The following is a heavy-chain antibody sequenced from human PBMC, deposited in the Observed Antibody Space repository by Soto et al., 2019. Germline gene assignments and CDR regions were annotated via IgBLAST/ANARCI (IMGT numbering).Heavy chain of an antibody. CDR2: IYYSGST. D-gene: IGHD5-18*01. CDR3: ARPGYSYARDY. J-gene: IGHJ4*02. CDR1: GGSISSYY. V-gene: IGHV4-59*01. Sequence: SETLSLTCTVSGGSISSYYWSWIRQPPGKGLEWIGYIYYSGSTNYNPSLRSRVTISVDTSKNQFSLKLSSVTAADTAVYYCARPGYSYARDYWGQGTLVTVSS.